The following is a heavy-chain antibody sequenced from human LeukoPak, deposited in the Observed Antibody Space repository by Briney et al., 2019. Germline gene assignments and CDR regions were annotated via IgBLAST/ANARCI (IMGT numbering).Heavy chain of an antibody. J-gene: IGHJ6*03. CDR1: GGTFSSYA. CDR3: ARGVVPAAIRYYYYYYMDV. Sequence: SGKVSCKASGGTFSSYAISWVRQAPGQGLEWMGGIIPIFGTANYAQKFQGRVTITTDESTSTAYMELSSLRSEDTAVYYCARGVVPAAIRYYYYYYMDVWGKGTTVTVSS. CDR2: IIPIFGTA. D-gene: IGHD2-2*02. V-gene: IGHV1-69*05.